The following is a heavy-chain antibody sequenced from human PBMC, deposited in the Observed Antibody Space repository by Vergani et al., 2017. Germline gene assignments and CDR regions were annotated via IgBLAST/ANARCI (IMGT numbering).Heavy chain of an antibody. D-gene: IGHD3-10*01. CDR2: ISWNSGSI. J-gene: IGHJ4*02. CDR1: GFTFDDYA. V-gene: IGHV3-9*01. Sequence: VQLVQSGGGLVQPGRSLRLSCAASGFTFDDYAMHWVRQAPGKGLEWVSGISWNSGSIGYADSVKGRFTISRDNAKNSLYLQINRLTAEDTALYYCAKDLVGDFLTGMSYWGQGTLVTVSS. CDR3: AKDLVGDFLTGMSY.